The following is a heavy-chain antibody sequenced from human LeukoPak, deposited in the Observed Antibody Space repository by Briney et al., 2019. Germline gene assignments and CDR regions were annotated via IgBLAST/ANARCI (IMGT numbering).Heavy chain of an antibody. V-gene: IGHV4-31*03. D-gene: IGHD2-2*01. CDR3: ARDVPAGILDI. CDR1: GGSVSSGGYY. CDR2: IYYSGST. J-gene: IGHJ3*02. Sequence: SETLSLTCTVSGGSVSSGGYYWSWIRQHPGKGLEWIGYIYYSGSTYYNPSLKSRVTISVDTSKNQFSLKLSSVIAADTAVYYCARDVPAGILDIWGQGTMVTVSS.